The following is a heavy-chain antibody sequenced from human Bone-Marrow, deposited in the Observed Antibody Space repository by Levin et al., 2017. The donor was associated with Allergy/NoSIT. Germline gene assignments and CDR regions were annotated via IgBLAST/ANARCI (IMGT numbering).Heavy chain of an antibody. CDR2: IYPGDSDT. J-gene: IGHJ6*02. CDR3: ARRVGYCSGGSCYSEKYYYYYGMDV. CDR1: GYSFTSYW. V-gene: IGHV5-51*01. D-gene: IGHD2-15*01. Sequence: KVSCKGSGYSFTSYWIGWVRQMPGKGLEWMGIIYPGDSDTRYSPSFQGQVTISADKSISTAYLQWSSLKASDTAMYYCARRVGYCSGGSCYSEKYYYYYGMDVWGQGTTVTVSS.